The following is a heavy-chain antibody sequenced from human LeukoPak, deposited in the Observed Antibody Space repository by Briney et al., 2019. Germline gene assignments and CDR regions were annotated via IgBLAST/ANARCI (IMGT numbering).Heavy chain of an antibody. CDR1: GFTFSSYG. V-gene: IGHV3-30*03. Sequence: GGSLRLSCAASGFTFSSYGMHWVRQAPGKGLEWVAVISYDGSNKYYADSVKGRFTISRDNSKNTLYLQMNSLRAEDTAVYYCASSKGYYGMDVWGQGTTVTVSS. J-gene: IGHJ6*02. CDR2: ISYDGSNK. CDR3: ASSKGYYGMDV.